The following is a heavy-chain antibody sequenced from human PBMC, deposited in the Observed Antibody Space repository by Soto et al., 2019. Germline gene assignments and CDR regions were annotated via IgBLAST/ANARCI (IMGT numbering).Heavy chain of an antibody. CDR3: AREVGSVGSYTYSDYYYYGMDV. CDR2: ISAYNGNT. D-gene: IGHD1-26*01. Sequence: ASVTVSCKASGYTFTSYGISWVRQAPGQGLEWMGWISAYNGNTNYAQKLQGRVTMTTDTSTSTAYMELRSLRSDDTAVYYCAREVGSVGSYTYSDYYYYGMDVWGQGTTVTVSS. J-gene: IGHJ6*02. V-gene: IGHV1-18*04. CDR1: GYTFTSYG.